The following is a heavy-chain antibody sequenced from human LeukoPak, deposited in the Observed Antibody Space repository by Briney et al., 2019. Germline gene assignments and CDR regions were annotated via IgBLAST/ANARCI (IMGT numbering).Heavy chain of an antibody. D-gene: IGHD6-19*01. CDR1: GGSLSSSSYY. CDR3: ARGYIAVASRLFDP. V-gene: IGHV4-39*07. J-gene: IGHJ5*02. CDR2: IYYSGST. Sequence: SETLSLTCTVSGGSLSSSSYYWGWIRQPPGKGLEWIGSIYYSGSTYYNPSLKSRVTIPVDTSKNQFSLKLSSVTAADTAVYYCARGYIAVASRLFDPWGQGTLVTVSS.